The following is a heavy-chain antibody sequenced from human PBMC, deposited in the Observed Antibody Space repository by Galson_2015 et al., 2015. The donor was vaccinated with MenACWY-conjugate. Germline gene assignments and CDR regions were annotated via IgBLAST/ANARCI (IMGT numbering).Heavy chain of an antibody. CDR3: ARLPGQYYYDSSGYAFDY. CDR2: IYPGDSDT. V-gene: IGHV5-51*01. D-gene: IGHD3-22*01. J-gene: IGHJ4*02. Sequence: QSGAEVKKPGESLKISCKGSGYSFTSYWIGWVRQMPGKGLEWMGIIYPGDSDTRYSSSFQGQVAISADKSISTAYLQWSSLKASDTAMYYCARLPGQYYYDSSGYAFDYWGQGTLVTVSS. CDR1: GYSFTSYW.